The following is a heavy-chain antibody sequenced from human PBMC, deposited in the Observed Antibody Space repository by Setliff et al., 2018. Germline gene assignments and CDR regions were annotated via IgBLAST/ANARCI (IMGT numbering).Heavy chain of an antibody. Sequence: SLTCTVSGGSISSSSYYWGWIRQPPGKGLEWIGSIYYSGSTYYNPSLKSRVTISVDTSKNQFSLKLSSVTAADTAVYYCARVSQYSSGWYYYYYYGMDVWGQGTTVTVS. CDR3: ARVSQYSSGWYYYYYYGMDV. J-gene: IGHJ6*02. CDR1: GGSISSSSYY. D-gene: IGHD6-19*01. CDR2: IYYSGST. V-gene: IGHV4-39*07.